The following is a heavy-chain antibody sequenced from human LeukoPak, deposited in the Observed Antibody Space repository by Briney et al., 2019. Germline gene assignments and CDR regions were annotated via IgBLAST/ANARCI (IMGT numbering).Heavy chain of an antibody. CDR1: GFTFSIYA. CDR3: ARPQTRDIAAADY. V-gene: IGHV3-30*07. Sequence: PGGSLRLSCVASGFTFSIYAMHWVRQAPGKGLEWVAAISYDGSNKYYANSVKGRFPISRDNSKNTLYLQMNSLRAEDTAVYYCARPQTRDIAAADYWGQGTLVTVSS. J-gene: IGHJ4*02. CDR2: ISYDGSNK. D-gene: IGHD6-13*01.